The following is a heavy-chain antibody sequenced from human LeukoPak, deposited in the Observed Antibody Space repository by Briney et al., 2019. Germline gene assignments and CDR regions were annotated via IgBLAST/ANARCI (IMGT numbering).Heavy chain of an antibody. V-gene: IGHV4-39*01. D-gene: IGHD6-19*01. CDR2: IYYSGST. J-gene: IGHJ4*02. CDR3: ARQGSGWHDIDY. Sequence: PSETLSLTCTVSGGSISSSSYYWGWIRQPPGKGLEWIGSIYYSGSTYYNPSLKSRVTISVDTSKNQFSLKLSSVTAADTAVYYCARQGSGWHDIDYWGQGTLVTVSS. CDR1: GGSISSSSYY.